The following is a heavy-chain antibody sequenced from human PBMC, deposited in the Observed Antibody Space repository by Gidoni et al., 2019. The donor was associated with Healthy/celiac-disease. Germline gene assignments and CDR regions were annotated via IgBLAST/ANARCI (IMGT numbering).Heavy chain of an antibody. CDR1: GFTFGDYA. CDR2: IRSKAYCGTT. D-gene: IGHD6-19*01. CDR3: TREDSSGWTSFDY. J-gene: IGHJ4*02. Sequence: EVQLVESGGGLVRPGRSLRLSCTASGFTFGDYAMSWVRQAPGKGLEWVGFIRSKAYCGTTEYAASVKGRFTISRDDSKSIAYLQMNSLKTEDTAVYYCTREDSSGWTSFDYWGQGTLVTVSS. V-gene: IGHV3-49*04.